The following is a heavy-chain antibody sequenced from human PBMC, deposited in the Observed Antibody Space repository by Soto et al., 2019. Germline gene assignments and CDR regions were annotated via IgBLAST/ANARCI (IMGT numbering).Heavy chain of an antibody. V-gene: IGHV3-23*01. CDR3: AKDQGVIRGYNWFDP. J-gene: IGHJ5*02. CDR2: ISGSGGST. CDR1: GFTFSSYA. Sequence: GGSLRLSCVASGFTFSSYAMSWVRQAPGKGLEWVSAISGSGGSTYYADSVKGRFTISRDNSKNTLYLQMNSLRAEDTAVYYCAKDQGVIRGYNWFDPWGQGTLVTVSS. D-gene: IGHD2-21*01.